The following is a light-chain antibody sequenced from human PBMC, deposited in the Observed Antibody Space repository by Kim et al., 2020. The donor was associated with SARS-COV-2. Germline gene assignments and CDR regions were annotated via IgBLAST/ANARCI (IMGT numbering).Light chain of an antibody. Sequence: PRERATLSCRASQSVTNKIVWYQQKPGQAPRLLISGATTRVTGIPDRFSGSGSGTQFTLTISSLQSEDFAVYYCQHYDNWPPELTFGGGTKVDIK. CDR1: QSVTNK. CDR3: QHYDNWPPELT. J-gene: IGKJ4*01. CDR2: GAT. V-gene: IGKV3-15*01.